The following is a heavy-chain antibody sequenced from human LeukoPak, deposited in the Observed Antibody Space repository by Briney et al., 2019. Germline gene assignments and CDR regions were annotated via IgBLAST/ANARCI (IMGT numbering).Heavy chain of an antibody. CDR2: LIENGATT. CDR1: GFTFSSHA. V-gene: IGHV3-23*01. D-gene: IGHD1-26*01. J-gene: IGHJ4*02. CDR3: VKDYRVGSSPAFGDF. Sequence: GGSLRLSSVASGFTFSSHAMSWVRQAPGKGLEWVSGLIENGATTYYTDSVKGRFTISRDNSRNTMYLQMNSLRAEDTAVYYCVKDYRVGSSPAFGDFWGQGTLVTVSS.